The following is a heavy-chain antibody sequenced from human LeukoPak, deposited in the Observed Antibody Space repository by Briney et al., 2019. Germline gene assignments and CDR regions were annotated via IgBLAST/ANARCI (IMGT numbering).Heavy chain of an antibody. D-gene: IGHD3-22*01. V-gene: IGHV3-23*01. CDR2: ISGSGGST. Sequence: GGSLRLSCAASGFTFSSYAMSWARQAPGKGLEWVSAISGSGGSTYYADSVKGRFTISRDNSKNTLYLQMNSLRAEDTAVYYCAKARRYDSSGYYPDYWGQGTLVTVSS. CDR3: AKARRYDSSGYYPDY. CDR1: GFTFSSYA. J-gene: IGHJ4*02.